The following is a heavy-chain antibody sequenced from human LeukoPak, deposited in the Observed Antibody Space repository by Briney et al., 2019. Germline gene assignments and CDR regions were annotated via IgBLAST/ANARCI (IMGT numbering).Heavy chain of an antibody. V-gene: IGHV3-74*01. J-gene: IGHJ4*02. Sequence: GGSLRLSCVASGFTFSNYWMQWVRQVPGKGLVWVSRLNGDGTNIIYADSVKGRFTISRDNSKNTLYLQMNSLRAEDTALYYCAKGSHFDNWGQGTLVTVSS. CDR1: GFTFSNYW. CDR2: LNGDGTNI. CDR3: AKGSHFDN.